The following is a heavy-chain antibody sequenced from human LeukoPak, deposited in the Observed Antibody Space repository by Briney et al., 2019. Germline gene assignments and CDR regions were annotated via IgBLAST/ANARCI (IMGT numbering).Heavy chain of an antibody. CDR3: ARDEANYYGSGSYFDY. J-gene: IGHJ4*02. CDR1: GYTFTGYY. D-gene: IGHD3-10*01. Sequence: PGASVKVSCKASGYTFTGYYIHWVRQAPGQGLEWMGWINPNSGDTNYPQKFQGRVTMTRDTSISTAYMELSRLRSDDTAVYYCARDEANYYGSGSYFDYWGQGTLVTVSS. CDR2: INPNSGDT. V-gene: IGHV1-2*02.